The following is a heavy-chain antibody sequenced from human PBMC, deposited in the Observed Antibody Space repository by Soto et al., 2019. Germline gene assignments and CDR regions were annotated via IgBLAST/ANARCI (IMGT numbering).Heavy chain of an antibody. CDR3: AKDGYSITRNKPLDY. CDR1: RFTFSSYA. J-gene: IGHJ4*02. Sequence: EVQLLESGGGLVQLGGSLRLSCAASRFTFSSYAMCWARQAPGKGLEWVSSISVSGGSTYYADSVKGRFTISRDNSKNTLYLQMNSLRAEDTAVYYCAKDGYSITRNKPLDYWGQGTLVTVSS. D-gene: IGHD2-2*01. V-gene: IGHV3-23*01. CDR2: ISVSGGST.